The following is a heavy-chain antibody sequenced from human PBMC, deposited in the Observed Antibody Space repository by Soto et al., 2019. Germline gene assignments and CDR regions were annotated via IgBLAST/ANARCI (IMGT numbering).Heavy chain of an antibody. V-gene: IGHV2-26*01. CDR2: IFSNDEK. CDR1: GFSLSNARMG. CDR3: ARISGDFWSGYYFDY. Sequence: ESGPVLVKPTETLTLTCTVSGFSLSNARMGVSWIRQPPGKALEWLAHIFSNDEKSYSTSLKSRLTISKDTSKSQVVLTMTNMDPVDTATYYCARISGDFWSGYYFDYWGQGTLVTVSS. D-gene: IGHD3-3*01. J-gene: IGHJ4*02.